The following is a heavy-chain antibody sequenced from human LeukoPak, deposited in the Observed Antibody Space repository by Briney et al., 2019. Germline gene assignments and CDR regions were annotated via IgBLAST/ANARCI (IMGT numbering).Heavy chain of an antibody. CDR3: ARAPPAPFWSGYSIDY. D-gene: IGHD3-3*01. Sequence: GGSLRLSCAASGFTFSSYGMHWVRQAPGKGLEWVAVISYDGSNKYYADSVKGRFTISRDNSKNALYLQMNSLRAEDTAVYYCARAPPAPFWSGYSIDYWGQGTLVTVPS. CDR2: ISYDGSNK. CDR1: GFTFSSYG. V-gene: IGHV3-30*03. J-gene: IGHJ4*02.